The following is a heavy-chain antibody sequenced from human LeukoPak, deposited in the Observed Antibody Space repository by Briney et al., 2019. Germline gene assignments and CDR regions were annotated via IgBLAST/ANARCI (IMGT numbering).Heavy chain of an antibody. CDR3: ARDPAVVAGTEDY. CDR1: GYTFSVYW. Sequence: ASVKVSCKASGYTFSVYWIHWVRLVPGQGFEWMGWINPNSGGTNYAQKFQGRVTMTRDTSISTAYMELSRLRSDDTAVYYCARDPAVVAGTEDYWGQGTLVTVSS. D-gene: IGHD6-19*01. CDR2: INPNSGGT. V-gene: IGHV1-2*02. J-gene: IGHJ4*02.